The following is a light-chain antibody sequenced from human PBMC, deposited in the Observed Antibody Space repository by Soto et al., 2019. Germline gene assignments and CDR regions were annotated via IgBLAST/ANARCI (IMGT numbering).Light chain of an antibody. J-gene: IGLJ2*01. V-gene: IGLV2-8*01. CDR1: SSDVGGYNY. Sequence: QPVLTQPPSASGSPGQSVTISCTGTSSDVGGYNYVSWYQQHPGKAPKLMIYEVSKRPSGVPDRFSGSKSGNTASLTVSGLQAEDDADYYCSSYVGSNTVVFGGGTKVTVL. CDR2: EVS. CDR3: SSYVGSNTVV.